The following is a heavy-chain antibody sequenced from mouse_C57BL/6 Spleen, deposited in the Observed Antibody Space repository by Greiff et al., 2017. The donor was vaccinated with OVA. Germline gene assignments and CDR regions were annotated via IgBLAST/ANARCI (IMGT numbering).Heavy chain of an antibody. V-gene: IGHV1-75*01. CDR1: GYTFTDYY. CDR2: IFPGSGST. J-gene: IGHJ3*01. D-gene: IGHD1-1*01. CDR3: ARAHYYGSSYSHLFAY. Sequence: QVQLQQSGPELVKPGASVKISCKASGYTFTDYYINWVKQRPGQGLEWIGWIFPGSGSTYYNEKFKGKATLTVDKSSSTAYMLLSSLTSEDSAVYFCARAHYYGSSYSHLFAYWGQGTLVTVSA.